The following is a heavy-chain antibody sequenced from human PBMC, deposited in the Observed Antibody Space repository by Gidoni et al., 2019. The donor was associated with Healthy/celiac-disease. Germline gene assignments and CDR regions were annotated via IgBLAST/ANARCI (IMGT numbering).Heavy chain of an antibody. Sequence: QLQLQESGSGLVQPSQTLSLTCAVSGGSISSGGYSWSWIRQPPGKGLEWIGYIYHSGSTYYNPSLKSRVTISVDRSKNQFSLKLSSVTAADTAVYYCARDRLAAAGTRRYWYFDLWGRGTLVTVSS. CDR3: ARDRLAAAGTRRYWYFDL. D-gene: IGHD6-13*01. CDR2: IYHSGST. J-gene: IGHJ2*01. V-gene: IGHV4-30-2*01. CDR1: GGSISSGGYS.